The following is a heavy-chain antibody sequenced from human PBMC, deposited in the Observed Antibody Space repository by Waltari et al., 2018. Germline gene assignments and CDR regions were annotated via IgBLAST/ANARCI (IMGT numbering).Heavy chain of an antibody. Sequence: QVQLQESGPGLVRPSDTLSLTCNVSGGSVRGHYWSWIRQPPGKGLQWIGYIYYAGRSNYNPSLESRVRISVDMSKNEISLTMTSVTAADTAVYFCARDRRAYLDVWGKGATVTVSS. J-gene: IGHJ6*04. CDR1: GGSVRGHY. V-gene: IGHV4-59*02. CDR2: IYYAGRS. CDR3: ARDRRAYLDV.